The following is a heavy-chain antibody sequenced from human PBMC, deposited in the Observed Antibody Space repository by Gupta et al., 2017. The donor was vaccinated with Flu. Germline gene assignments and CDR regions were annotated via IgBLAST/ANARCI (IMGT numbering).Heavy chain of an antibody. CDR1: GFSFSSYA. V-gene: IGHV3-30*18. J-gene: IGHJ4*02. Sequence: ASGFSFSSYAMHWVRQAPGKGLEWVGVISQEGRKKYFVESVKGRFTSSRDNSKRTLYMQLNSLRVEDTAVAYCVKEEPPPGQVDYWGQGTLVTVSS. CDR2: ISQEGRKK. CDR3: VKEEPPPGQVDY.